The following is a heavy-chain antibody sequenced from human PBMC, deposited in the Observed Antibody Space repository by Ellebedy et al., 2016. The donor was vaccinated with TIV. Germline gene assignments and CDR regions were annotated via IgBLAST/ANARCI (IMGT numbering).Heavy chain of an antibody. Sequence: GESLKISCAASGFTFSSYAMHWVRQAPGKGLEWVSAISGSGGSTYYADSVKGRFTISRDNSKNTLYLQMNSLRAEDTAVYYCANLNHYDYVWGSYRGGYFDYWGQGTLVTVSS. CDR3: ANLNHYDYVWGSYRGGYFDY. V-gene: IGHV3-23*01. CDR1: GFTFSSYA. J-gene: IGHJ4*02. CDR2: ISGSGGST. D-gene: IGHD3-16*02.